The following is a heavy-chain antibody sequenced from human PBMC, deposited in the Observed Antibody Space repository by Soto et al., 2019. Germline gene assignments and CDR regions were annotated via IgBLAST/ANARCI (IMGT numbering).Heavy chain of an antibody. V-gene: IGHV3-23*01. CDR3: ARFASGKSAST. CDR1: GFHFSSYA. Sequence: GSLRLSCAASGFHFSSYAMSWVRQAPGKGLEWVSAISGSGGSTYYADSVKGRFTISRDNSKNSLHLQMNSLRADDTAVYYCARFASGKSASTWGQGTLVTVSS. D-gene: IGHD5-12*01. CDR2: ISGSGGST. J-gene: IGHJ5*02.